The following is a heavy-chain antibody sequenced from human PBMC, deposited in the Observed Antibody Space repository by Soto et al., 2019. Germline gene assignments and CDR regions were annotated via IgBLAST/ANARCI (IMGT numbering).Heavy chain of an antibody. V-gene: IGHV3-7*01. CDR3: ASSGYSYVAY. Sequence: EVQLVESGGGLVQPGGSLRLSCAASRFTFSNYWMSWVRQAPGKGLEWVANIKEDGSDKYYVDSVKGRFTISRDNAKNSLYLQMNSLRDEDTAVYYCASSGYSYVAYWGQGTLVTVSS. CDR2: IKEDGSDK. CDR1: RFTFSNYW. J-gene: IGHJ4*02. D-gene: IGHD5-18*01.